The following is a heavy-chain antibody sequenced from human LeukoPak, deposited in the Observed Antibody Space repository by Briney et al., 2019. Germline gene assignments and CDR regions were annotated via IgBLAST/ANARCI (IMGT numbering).Heavy chain of an antibody. CDR3: AKDRCSNGVGCYYYYMDV. CDR2: ISWDGGST. D-gene: IGHD2-8*01. CDR1: GFTFDDYA. Sequence: GGSLRLSCAASGFTFDDYAMHWVRQAPGKGLEGVSLISWDGGSTYYADSVKGRFSISRDSSKNILYLQMNSLRAEDTAVYYCAKDRCSNGVGCYYYYMDVWGKGTTVTISS. V-gene: IGHV3-43D*03. J-gene: IGHJ6*03.